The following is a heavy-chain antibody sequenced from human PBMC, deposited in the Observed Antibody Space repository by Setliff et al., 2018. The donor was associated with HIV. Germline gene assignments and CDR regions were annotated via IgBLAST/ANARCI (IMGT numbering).Heavy chain of an antibody. Sequence: SETLSLTCTVSDGSISSTNHYWGWIRQSPGKRLEWIGTVHYSGSTYYNPSLKSRLTISVDTSTNHFSLKLSSVAAADTAVYYCARRGRDGVFIMFATGFDPWGQGAQVTVSS. CDR2: VHYSGST. V-gene: IGHV4-39*02. D-gene: IGHD2-8*01. CDR3: ARRGRDGVFIMFATGFDP. CDR1: DGSISSTNHY. J-gene: IGHJ5*02.